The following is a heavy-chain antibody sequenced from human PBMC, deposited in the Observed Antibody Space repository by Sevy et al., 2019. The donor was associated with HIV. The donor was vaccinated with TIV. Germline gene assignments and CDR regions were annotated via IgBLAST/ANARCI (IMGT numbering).Heavy chain of an antibody. CDR2: ISAYNGNT. V-gene: IGHV1-18*04. CDR3: ARTDYYDSSGYFYFDY. CDR1: GYTFTSYG. Sequence: ASVKVSCKASGYTFTSYGISWVRQAPGQGLEWMGWISAYNGNTNYAQKLQGRVTMTTDTSTSTAYMELRSLRSDDTAVYYCARTDYYDSSGYFYFDYWGQGTLVTVSS. D-gene: IGHD3-22*01. J-gene: IGHJ4*02.